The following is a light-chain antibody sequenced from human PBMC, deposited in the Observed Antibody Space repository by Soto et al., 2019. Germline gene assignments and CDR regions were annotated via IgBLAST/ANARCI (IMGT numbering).Light chain of an antibody. CDR1: QSVLYNSSNKNY. CDR3: QQYYSTPIT. Sequence: DIVMTQSPDSLAVSLGERATINCKSSQSVLYNSSNKNYLVWYQQRPGQPPKLLISWASTRESGVPDRFSGSGSGTDFTLTISSLQAEDVAVYYCQQYYSTPITFGQGTRLEIK. J-gene: IGKJ5*01. V-gene: IGKV4-1*01. CDR2: WAS.